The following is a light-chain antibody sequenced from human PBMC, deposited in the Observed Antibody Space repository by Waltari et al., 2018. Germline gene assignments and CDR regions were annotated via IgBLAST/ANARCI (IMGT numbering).Light chain of an antibody. CDR2: DVS. J-gene: IGLJ3*02. Sequence: QSALTQPASVSGSPGQSLTISCTGTSSDVGAYNHVYWYQQHPGKAPKLLIYDVSYRPSGVSYRFSGSKSGKTASLTISGLQAEDEADYYCSSYITTNTLELFGGGTSLTVL. CDR1: SSDVGAYNH. V-gene: IGLV2-14*03. CDR3: SSYITTNTLEL.